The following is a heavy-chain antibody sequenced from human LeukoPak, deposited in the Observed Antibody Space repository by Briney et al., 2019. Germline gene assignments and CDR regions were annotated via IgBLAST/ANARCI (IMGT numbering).Heavy chain of an antibody. J-gene: IGHJ5*02. CDR3: ARDPRWLTPDCTSTSCYENYFDP. V-gene: IGHV4-38-2*02. D-gene: IGHD2-2*01. Sequence: KPSETLFLTCDASGYSISNGYKWACIRQSPGKGLGGNISDYHSGNYYYDPSLKSRVTISVDTSKNQFSLTMFSMTAADTAVYYCARDPRWLTPDCTSTSCYENYFDPWGQGTLVTVST. CDR2: DYHSGNY. CDR1: GYSISNGYK.